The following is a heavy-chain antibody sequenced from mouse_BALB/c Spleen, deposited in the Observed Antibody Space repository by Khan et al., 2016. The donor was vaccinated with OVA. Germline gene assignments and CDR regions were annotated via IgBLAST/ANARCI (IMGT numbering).Heavy chain of an antibody. D-gene: IGHD2-12*01. CDR1: GYTFTTAG. CDR3: ARGGAAYYRSDGGAMEY. Sequence: QIQLVQSGPELKKPGETVRISCKASGYTFTTAGMQWVQKMPGKGLKWIGWINTHSGVPKYAEDFKGRFAFSLETSASTAYLQITNLKNEDTATYCCARGGAAYYRSDGGAMEYWGQGTSVTVSS. J-gene: IGHJ4*01. V-gene: IGHV9-4*02. CDR2: INTHSGVP.